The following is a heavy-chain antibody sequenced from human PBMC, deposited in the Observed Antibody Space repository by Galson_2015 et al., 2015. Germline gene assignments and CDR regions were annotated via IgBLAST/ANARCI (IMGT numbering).Heavy chain of an antibody. J-gene: IGHJ4*02. V-gene: IGHV3-30*01. CDR1: GFTFSSYT. Sequence: SLRLSCAASGFTFSSYTMHWVRQTPGKGLEWVALMSYDGSNQYYADSLKGRLTISRDNSKSTLYLQMDSLRAEDTAVYYCARGLIGYSSGPLDFWGQGALVTVSS. D-gene: IGHD6-19*01. CDR2: MSYDGSNQ. CDR3: ARGLIGYSSGPLDF.